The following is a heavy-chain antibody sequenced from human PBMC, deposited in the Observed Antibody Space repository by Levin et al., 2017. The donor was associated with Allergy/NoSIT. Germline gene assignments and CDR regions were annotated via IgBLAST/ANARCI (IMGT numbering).Heavy chain of an antibody. CDR3: ARNPEGSGSYLAY. CDR2: ISSSSSYI. Sequence: GASVKVSCAASGFTFSSYSMNWVRQAPGKGLEWVSSISSSSSYIYYADSVKGRFTISRDNAKNSLYLQMNSLRAEDTAVYYCARNPEGSGSYLAYWGQGTLVTVSS. J-gene: IGHJ4*02. CDR1: GFTFSSYS. D-gene: IGHD1-26*01. V-gene: IGHV3-21*01.